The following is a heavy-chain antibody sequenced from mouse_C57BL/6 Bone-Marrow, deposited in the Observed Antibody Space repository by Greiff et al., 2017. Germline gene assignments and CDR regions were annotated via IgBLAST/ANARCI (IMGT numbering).Heavy chain of an antibody. J-gene: IGHJ1*03. D-gene: IGHD1-1*01. V-gene: IGHV1-85*01. CDR1: GYTFTSYD. Sequence: QAQLQQSGPELVKPGASVKLSCKASGYTFTSYDINWVKQRPGQGLEWIGWIYPRDGSTTYNEKFKGKATLTVDTSSSTAYMELHSLTSEDSAVYFCARNYGSSYWYFDVWGTGTTVTVSS. CDR2: IYPRDGST. CDR3: ARNYGSSYWYFDV.